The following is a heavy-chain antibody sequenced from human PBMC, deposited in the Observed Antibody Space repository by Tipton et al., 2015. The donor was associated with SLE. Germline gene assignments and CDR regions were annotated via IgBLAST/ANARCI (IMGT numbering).Heavy chain of an antibody. Sequence: TLSLTCAVYGGSFSGYYWSWIRQPPGKGLEWIGEINHSGSTNYNPSLKSRVTISVDTSKNQFSLKLNSVTAADTAVYYCARSRETSYYDILTGYPASGNWFDPWGQGTLVTVSS. D-gene: IGHD3-9*01. CDR2: INHSGST. CDR1: GGSFSGYY. CDR3: ARSRETSYYDILTGYPASGNWFDP. J-gene: IGHJ5*02. V-gene: IGHV4-34*01.